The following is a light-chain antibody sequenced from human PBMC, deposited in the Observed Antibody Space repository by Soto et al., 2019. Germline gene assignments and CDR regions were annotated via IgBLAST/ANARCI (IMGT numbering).Light chain of an antibody. V-gene: IGKV1-39*01. CDR3: QQSYSTPQT. J-gene: IGKJ4*01. Sequence: DIQMTQSPSSLSASVGDRVTITCRASQSISNFLNWYQQKPGKAPKLLIHTTSSLQSGVPSRFSGSVTGTEFTLTISSLQPEDFATYYCQQSYSTPQTFGGGTKVEIK. CDR1: QSISNF. CDR2: TTS.